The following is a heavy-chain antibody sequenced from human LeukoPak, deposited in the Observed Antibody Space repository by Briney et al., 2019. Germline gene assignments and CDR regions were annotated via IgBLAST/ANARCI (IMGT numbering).Heavy chain of an antibody. CDR3: ARVREASKEVTGALDY. D-gene: IGHD2-21*02. V-gene: IGHV3-30*19. J-gene: IGHJ4*02. Sequence: GGSLRLSCAASGFSFSIYGMHWVRHTPGKGLEWVAVISYDGSNKYYADSVKGRFTISRDNSKNTLYLQMNSLRAEDTAVYYCARVREASKEVTGALDYWGQGTLVTVSS. CDR2: ISYDGSNK. CDR1: GFSFSIYG.